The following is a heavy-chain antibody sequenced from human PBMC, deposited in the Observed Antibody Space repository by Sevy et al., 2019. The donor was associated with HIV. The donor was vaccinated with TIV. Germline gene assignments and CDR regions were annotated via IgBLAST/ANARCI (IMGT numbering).Heavy chain of an antibody. CDR3: AKRRVQSGLSGGGANYGMDV. CDR1: GFPFSSYA. J-gene: IGHJ6*02. CDR2: LIGGGRRT. Sequence: GGSLRHSCAASGFPFSSYAMSWVRQAPGRGLEWVSTLIGGGRRTYYADSVTGRFIISRDNSRNTLYLQMNSLRAEDTAIYYCAKRRVQSGLSGGGANYGMDVCGRGTTVTVSS. V-gene: IGHV3-23*01. D-gene: IGHD2-8*02.